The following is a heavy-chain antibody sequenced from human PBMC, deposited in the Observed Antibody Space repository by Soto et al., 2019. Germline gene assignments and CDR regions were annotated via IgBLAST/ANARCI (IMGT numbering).Heavy chain of an antibody. CDR1: GFTFDEYT. CDR2: INWNSADI. D-gene: IGHD3-3*01. J-gene: IGHJ6*03. Sequence: EVQLVESGGGLVQPGRSLKLSCAASGFTFDEYTMHWVRQAPGKGLEWVSGINWNSADIGYAASVKGRFAISRDNAKKSLDLQMNSLRTEDTAFYYCVKDGRFLGQMPYHYMDVWRKGTAVTVSS. CDR3: VKDGRFLGQMPYHYMDV. V-gene: IGHV3-9*01.